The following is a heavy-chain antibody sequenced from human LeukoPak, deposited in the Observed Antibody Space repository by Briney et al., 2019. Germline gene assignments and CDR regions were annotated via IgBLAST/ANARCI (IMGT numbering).Heavy chain of an antibody. CDR1: GGTFSSYA. Sequence: ASVKVSCKASGGTFSSYAISWVRQAPGQGLEWMGGIIPIFGTANYAQKFQGRVTMTSDTSASTVYMDLSSLRSADTAVYYCARVRGSPDYWGQGTLVIVSS. CDR3: ARVRGSPDY. J-gene: IGHJ4*02. CDR2: IIPIFGTA. D-gene: IGHD1-26*01. V-gene: IGHV1-69*05.